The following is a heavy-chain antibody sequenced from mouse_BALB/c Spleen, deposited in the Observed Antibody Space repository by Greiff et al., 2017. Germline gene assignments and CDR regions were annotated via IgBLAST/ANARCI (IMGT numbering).Heavy chain of an antibody. D-gene: IGHD1-2*01. CDR2: ISSGGSYT. J-gene: IGHJ2*01. CDR1: GFTFSSYA. V-gene: IGHV5-9-4*01. CDR3: ARHSLLRLLDY. Sequence: EVHLVESGGGLVKPGGSLKLSCAASGFTFSSYAMSWVRQSPEKRLEWVAEISSGGSYTYYPDTVTGRFTISRDNAKNTLYLEMSSLRSEDTAMYYCARHSLLRLLDYWGQGTTLTVSS.